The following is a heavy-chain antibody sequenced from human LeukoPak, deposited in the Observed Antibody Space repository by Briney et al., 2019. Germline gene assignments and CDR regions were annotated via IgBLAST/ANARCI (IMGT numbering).Heavy chain of an antibody. CDR3: ARDNGSATWRYYYYMDV. D-gene: IGHD2-8*01. J-gene: IGHJ6*03. CDR2: INHSVST. CDR1: GGSFSGYC. V-gene: IGHV4-34*01. Sequence: PSETLSLTCAVYGGSFSGYCWSWIRQPPGKWLEWIGVINHSVSTNYRTSLRSRSTISIDTYKTHFSLKLTSVTAADTAVYYCARDNGSATWRYYYYMDVWGKGTTVTVSS.